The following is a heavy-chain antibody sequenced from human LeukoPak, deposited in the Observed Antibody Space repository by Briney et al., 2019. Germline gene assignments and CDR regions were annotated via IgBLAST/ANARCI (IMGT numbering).Heavy chain of an antibody. J-gene: IGHJ4*02. Sequence: SETLSLTCTVSGGSISSGGYYWSWIRQHPGKGLEWIRYIYYSGSTYYNPSLKSRVTMSVDTSKNQFSLKLSSVTAADTAVYYRARDSGGLELLAYWGQGTLVTVSS. CDR1: GGSISSGGYY. CDR2: IYYSGST. CDR3: ARDSGGLELLAY. V-gene: IGHV4-31*03. D-gene: IGHD1-7*01.